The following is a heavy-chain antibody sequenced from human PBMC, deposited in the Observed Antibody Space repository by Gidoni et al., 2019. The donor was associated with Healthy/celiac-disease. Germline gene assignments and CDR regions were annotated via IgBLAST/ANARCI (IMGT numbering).Heavy chain of an antibody. D-gene: IGHD4-17*01. CDR2: IIPSLGIA. Sequence: QVQLVRYGAEVKKPGSSVKVSCKASVGTFSSYTISWVRQAPGQGLEWMGRIIPSLGIANYAQKFQGRVTMTADKSTSTAYMVLSSLRSEDTAVYYCAADYGDYGEGFDYWGQGTLVTVSS. V-gene: IGHV1-69*02. CDR3: AADYGDYGEGFDY. CDR1: VGTFSSYT. J-gene: IGHJ4*02.